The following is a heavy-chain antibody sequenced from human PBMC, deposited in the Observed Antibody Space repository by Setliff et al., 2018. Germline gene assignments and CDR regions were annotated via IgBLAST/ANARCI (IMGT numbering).Heavy chain of an antibody. CDR1: GYRFTTYW. V-gene: IGHV5-51*01. J-gene: IGHJ3*02. CDR3: ARLGAPASHDAFDI. Sequence: GESLKISCKGSGYRFTTYWIGWVRQMPGKGLEWMGIVFSGDSDTRYSPSFQGQVTVSADKSINTAYLQWSSLKASDTAMYYCARLGAPASHDAFDIWGQGTMVTVSS. CDR2: VFSGDSDT. D-gene: IGHD6-25*01.